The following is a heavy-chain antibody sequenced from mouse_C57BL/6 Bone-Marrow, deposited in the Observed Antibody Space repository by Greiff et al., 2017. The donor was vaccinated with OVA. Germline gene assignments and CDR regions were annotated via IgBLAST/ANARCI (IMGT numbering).Heavy chain of an antibody. J-gene: IGHJ4*01. V-gene: IGHV1-55*01. CDR1: GYTFTSYW. CDR3: ARGGGQLRLHYAMDY. D-gene: IGHD3-2*02. CDR2: IYPGSGST. Sequence: VQLQQPGAELVKPGASVKMSCKASGYTFTSYWITWVKQRPGQGLEWIGDIYPGSGSTNYNEKFKSKATLTVDTSSSTAYMQLSSLTSEDSAVYYCARGGGQLRLHYAMDYWGQGTSVTVSS.